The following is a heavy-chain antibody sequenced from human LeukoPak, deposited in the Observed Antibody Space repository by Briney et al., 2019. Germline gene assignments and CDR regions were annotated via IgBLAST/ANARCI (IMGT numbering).Heavy chain of an antibody. CDR1: GGSISSGSYY. V-gene: IGHV4-61*02. Sequence: SETLSLTCTVSGGSISSGSYYWSWIRQPAGKGLEWIGRIYTSGSTNYNPSLKSRVTMSVDTSKNQFSLKLSSVTAADTAVYYCARGGLGELSLHYMDVWGKGTTVTISS. J-gene: IGHJ6*03. D-gene: IGHD3-16*02. CDR3: ARGGLGELSLHYMDV. CDR2: IYTSGST.